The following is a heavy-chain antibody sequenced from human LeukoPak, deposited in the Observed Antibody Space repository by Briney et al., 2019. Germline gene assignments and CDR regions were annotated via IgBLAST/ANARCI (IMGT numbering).Heavy chain of an antibody. Sequence: GGSLRLSCAASGFTFSNAWMSWVRQAPGKGLEWVGRIKSKTDGGTTDYAAPVKGRFTISRDDSKNTLYLQMNSLKIEDTAVYYCTTGKSSTSPRFDYWGQGTLVTVSS. CDR2: IKSKTDGGTT. V-gene: IGHV3-15*01. J-gene: IGHJ4*02. CDR1: GFTFSNAW. CDR3: TTGKSSTSPRFDY. D-gene: IGHD2-2*01.